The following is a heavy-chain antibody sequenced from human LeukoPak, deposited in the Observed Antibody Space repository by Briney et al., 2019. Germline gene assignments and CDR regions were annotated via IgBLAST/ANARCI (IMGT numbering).Heavy chain of an antibody. CDR1: GFTVSSNY. J-gene: IGHJ4*02. CDR3: ARTYYYGSGSSN. D-gene: IGHD3-10*01. V-gene: IGHV3-66*01. Sequence: GGSLRLSCAASGFTVSSNYMSWVRQAPGKGLEWVSVIYSGGSTYYADSVKGRFTISRDNSKNTLYLQMNSLRAEDTAVYYCARTYYYGSGSSNWGQGTLVTVSS. CDR2: IYSGGST.